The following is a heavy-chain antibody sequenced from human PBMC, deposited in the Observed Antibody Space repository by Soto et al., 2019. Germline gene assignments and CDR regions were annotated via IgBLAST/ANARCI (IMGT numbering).Heavy chain of an antibody. CDR2: IYYSGST. J-gene: IGHJ5*02. Sequence: QVQLQESGPGLVKPSETLSLTCTVSGGSVSSGSYYWSWIRQPPGKGLEWIGYIYYSGSTNYNPSLKSRVTISVDTSKNQCSLKLSSVTAADTAVYYCARVSVAGPYNWFDPWGQVTLVTVSS. D-gene: IGHD6-19*01. CDR3: ARVSVAGPYNWFDP. V-gene: IGHV4-61*01. CDR1: GGSVSSGSYY.